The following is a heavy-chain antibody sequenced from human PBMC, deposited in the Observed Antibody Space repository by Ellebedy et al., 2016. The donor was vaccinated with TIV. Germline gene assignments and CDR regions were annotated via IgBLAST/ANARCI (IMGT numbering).Heavy chain of an antibody. CDR1: GFSLSTSRLS. J-gene: IGHJ4*02. V-gene: IGHV2-70*17. D-gene: IGHD6-19*01. CDR3: ARISSGWGFDY. Sequence: SGPTLVKPTQTLTLTCTFSGFSLSTSRLSVSWIRQPPGKALEWLARIDWDDDKFYSTSLRTRLTIFKDSSENQVVLTMTNMDPEDTATYYCARISSGWGFDYWGQGALVTVSS. CDR2: IDWDDDK.